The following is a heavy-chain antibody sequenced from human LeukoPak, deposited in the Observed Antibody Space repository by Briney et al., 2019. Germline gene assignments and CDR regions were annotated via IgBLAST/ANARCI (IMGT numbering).Heavy chain of an antibody. CDR1: GFTFNNAW. D-gene: IGHD3-10*01. V-gene: IGHV3-11*04. CDR3: ARDIWGSGTY. J-gene: IGHJ4*02. CDR2: ISSSGSTI. Sequence: GGSLRLSCAASGFTFNNAWMSWVRQAPGKGLEWVSYISSSGSTIYYADSVKGRFTISRDNAKNSLYLQMNSLRAEDTAVYYCARDIWGSGTYWGQGTLVTVSS.